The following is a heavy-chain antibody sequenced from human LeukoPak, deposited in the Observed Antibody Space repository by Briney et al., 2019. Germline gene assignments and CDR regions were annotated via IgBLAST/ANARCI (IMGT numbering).Heavy chain of an antibody. Sequence: GSLRLSCSASGFAFSGFALGWVRQAPGKGLEWVASISGSGGKTYYADSVEGRFTISRDNSKNTLYLQMNSQRAEDTALYYCARGRGGDYVPSRFDYWGQGTLVTVSS. D-gene: IGHD4-17*01. CDR3: ARGRGGDYVPSRFDY. V-gene: IGHV3-23*01. J-gene: IGHJ4*02. CDR2: ISGSGGKT. CDR1: GFAFSGFA.